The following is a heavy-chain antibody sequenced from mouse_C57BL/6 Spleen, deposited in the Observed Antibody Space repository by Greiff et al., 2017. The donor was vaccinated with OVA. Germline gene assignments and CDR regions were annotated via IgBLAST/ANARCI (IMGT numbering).Heavy chain of an antibody. CDR1: GYTFTSYW. CDR2: IYPGSGST. V-gene: IGHV1-55*01. J-gene: IGHJ2*01. Sequence: VQLQQSGAELVKPGASVKMSCKASGYTFTSYWITWVKQRPGQGLEWIGDIYPGSGSTNYNEKFKSKATLTVDTSSSTAYMQLSSLTSEDSAVYYCARDYYGRDYFDYWGQGTTLTVSS. CDR3: ARDYYGRDYFDY. D-gene: IGHD1-2*01.